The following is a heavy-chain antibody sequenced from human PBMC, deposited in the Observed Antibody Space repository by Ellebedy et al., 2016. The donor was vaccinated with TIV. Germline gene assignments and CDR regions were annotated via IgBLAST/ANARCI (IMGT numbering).Heavy chain of an antibody. CDR3: ARDSRVLTDWRYYAMDV. CDR2: ITYDGTNK. D-gene: IGHD2-15*01. V-gene: IGHV3-30-3*01. J-gene: IGHJ6*02. CDR1: GFTFSNYA. Sequence: GESLKISCPASGFTFSNYAMHWVRQAPGKGLEWVALITYDGTNKYYADSVEGRFTISRDNSKNTLYLQVNSLRAEDTAVYYCARDSRVLTDWRYYAMDVWGQGTTVTVSS.